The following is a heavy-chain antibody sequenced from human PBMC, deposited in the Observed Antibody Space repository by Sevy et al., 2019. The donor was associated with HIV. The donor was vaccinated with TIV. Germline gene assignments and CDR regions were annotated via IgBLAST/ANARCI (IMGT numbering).Heavy chain of an antibody. V-gene: IGHV3-11*01. Sequence: GGSLRLSCVASGFSFSDYFISWIRQAPGKGLEWVSYISSNSNKIRYADSVQGRFTISRDNVKNSVYLQMNSLRAEDTAVYHRMRFYSSTTGWYPGSDDFWGRGTLVTVSS. D-gene: IGHD6-19*01. CDR2: ISSNSNKI. CDR1: GFSFSDYF. J-gene: IGHJ4*02. CDR3: MRFYSSTTGWYPGSDDF.